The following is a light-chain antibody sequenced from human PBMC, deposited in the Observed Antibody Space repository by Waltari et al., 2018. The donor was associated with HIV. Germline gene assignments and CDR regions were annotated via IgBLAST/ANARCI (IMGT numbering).Light chain of an antibody. CDR1: SSDVGGYQY. CDR2: EVS. V-gene: IGLV2-14*03. J-gene: IGLJ2*01. Sequence: QSALSQPASVSGSFGQSITISCTGTSSDVGGYQYVSWYQQQPGKAPKLLISEVSNRPSWFSSRFCGCKSRNTASLTIFWLQAEDEADYYCSSYTNRDTVVFGGGTKLTVV. CDR3: SSYTNRDTVV.